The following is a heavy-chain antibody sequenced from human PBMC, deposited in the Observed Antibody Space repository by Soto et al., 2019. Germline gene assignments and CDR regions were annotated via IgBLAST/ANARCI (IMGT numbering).Heavy chain of an antibody. V-gene: IGHV3-66*01. CDR2: IYSGGST. CDR3: AAAKLLLPWLFDY. J-gene: IGHJ4*02. D-gene: IGHD2-15*01. CDR1: GFTVSSNY. Sequence: GGSLRLTCAASGFTVSSNYMSWVRQAPGKGLEWVSVIYSGGSTYYADSVKGRFIISRDDSKNTLFLQMNSLRAEDTAVYYCAAAKLLLPWLFDYWGQGTLVTVSS.